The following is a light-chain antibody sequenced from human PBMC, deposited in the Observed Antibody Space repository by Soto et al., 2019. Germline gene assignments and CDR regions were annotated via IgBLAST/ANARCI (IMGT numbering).Light chain of an antibody. CDR1: QTISSS. CDR3: QQYSSFWT. V-gene: IGKV1-5*03. CDR2: KAS. Sequence: DIQMTQSPSTLSASVGDRVTITCRASQTISSSLAWYQQKPGKAPNLLIYKASSLESGAPSRFSGSGSGTEFTLIISSVQTDDFATYYCQQYSSFWTFGQGTKVEIK. J-gene: IGKJ1*01.